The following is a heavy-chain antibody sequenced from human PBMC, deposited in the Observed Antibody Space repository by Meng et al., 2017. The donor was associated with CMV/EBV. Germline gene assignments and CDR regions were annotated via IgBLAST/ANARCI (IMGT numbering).Heavy chain of an antibody. CDR3: ARGLGVELRDWFDY. V-gene: IGHV3-30-3*01. CDR2: ISYDGSNK. J-gene: IGHJ4*02. D-gene: IGHD1-7*01. CDR1: GFTFSSYA. Sequence: GESLKISCAAPGFTFSSYAMHWVRQAPGKGLEWVAVISYDGSNKYYEDSVKGRFTISRDNSKNTLYLQMNSLRAEDTAVYYCARGLGVELRDWFDYWGQGTLVTVSS.